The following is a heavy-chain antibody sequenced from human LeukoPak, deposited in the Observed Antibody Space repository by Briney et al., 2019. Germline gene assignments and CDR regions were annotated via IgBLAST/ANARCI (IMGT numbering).Heavy chain of an antibody. V-gene: IGHV3-23*01. J-gene: IGHJ6*02. D-gene: IGHD3-10*01. CDR2: ISGSGGST. CDR1: GFTSSSYA. Sequence: PGGSLRLSCAASGFTSSSYAMSWVRQAPGKGLEWVSAISGSGGSTYYADSVKGRFTISRDNSINTLYLQMSSLRAEDAAVYYCAKSGGLSGSGRLGMDVWVQGTTVTVSS. CDR3: AKSGGLSGSGRLGMDV.